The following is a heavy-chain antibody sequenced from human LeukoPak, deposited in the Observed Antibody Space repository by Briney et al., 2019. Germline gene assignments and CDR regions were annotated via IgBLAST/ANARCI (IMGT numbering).Heavy chain of an antibody. D-gene: IGHD3-10*01. J-gene: IGHJ3*02. Sequence: SETLSLTCTVSGGSISSGSYYWGWIRQPPGKGLEWIGSIYYSGSTYYNPSLKSRVTISVDTSKNQFSLKLSSVTAADTAVYYCARARGLWFGELLAPVDAFDIWGQGTMVTVSS. CDR2: IYYSGST. CDR1: GGSISSGSYY. CDR3: ARARGLWFGELLAPVDAFDI. V-gene: IGHV4-39*07.